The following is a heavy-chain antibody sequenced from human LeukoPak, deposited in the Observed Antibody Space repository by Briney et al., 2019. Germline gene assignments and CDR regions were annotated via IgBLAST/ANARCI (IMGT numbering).Heavy chain of an antibody. CDR3: ARVLKVAGTQD. D-gene: IGHD6-19*01. J-gene: IGHJ4*02. V-gene: IGHV4-38-2*01. CDR2: IFRSGST. CDR1: GYSISSGYC. Sequence: PSETLSLTCAVSGYSISSGYCWGWIRQPPGKGLEWIGSIFRSGSTYYNPSLKSRVTISVDTSKNQFSLRLSSVTAADTAVYYCARVLKVAGTQDWGQGNLVTVSS.